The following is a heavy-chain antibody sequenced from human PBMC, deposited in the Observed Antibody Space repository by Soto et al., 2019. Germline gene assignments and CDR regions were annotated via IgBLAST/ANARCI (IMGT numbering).Heavy chain of an antibody. CDR2: IYPGDSDT. J-gene: IGHJ4*02. Sequence: GESLKISCKGSGYSFTSYWIGWVRQMPGKGLEWMGIIYPGDSDTRYSPSFQGQVTISADKSISTAYLQWSSLKASDTAMYYCARRGVTYYYGSGSYYFDYWGQGTLVTSPQ. CDR3: ARRGVTYYYGSGSYYFDY. D-gene: IGHD3-10*01. CDR1: GYSFTSYW. V-gene: IGHV5-51*01.